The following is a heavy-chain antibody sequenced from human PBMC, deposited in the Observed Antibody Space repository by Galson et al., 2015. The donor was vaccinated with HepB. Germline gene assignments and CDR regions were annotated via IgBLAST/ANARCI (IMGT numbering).Heavy chain of an antibody. CDR1: GGTFSSYA. CDR3: ARATKDIVVVPAAIKSRVTPDYYYYMDV. J-gene: IGHJ6*03. V-gene: IGHV1-69*13. CDR2: IIPIFGTA. Sequence: SVKVSCKASGGTFSSYAISWVRQAPGQGLEWMGGIIPIFGTANYAQKFQGRVTITADESTSTAYMELSSLRSEDTAVYYCARATKDIVVVPAAIKSRVTPDYYYYMDVWGKGTTVTVSS. D-gene: IGHD2-2*02.